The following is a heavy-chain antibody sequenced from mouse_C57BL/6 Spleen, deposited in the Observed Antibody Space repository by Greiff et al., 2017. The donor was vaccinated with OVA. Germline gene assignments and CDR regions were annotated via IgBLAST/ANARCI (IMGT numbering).Heavy chain of an antibody. V-gene: IGHV1-61*01. J-gene: IGHJ3*01. Sequence: QVQLKQPGAELVRPGSSVKLSCKASGYTFTSYWMDWVKQRPGQGLEWIGNIYPSDSETHYNQKVKDQSTLTVDKSSSTAYMQLSSLTSEDSAVYYCARLDSSGYGFAYWGQGTLVTVSA. D-gene: IGHD3-2*02. CDR2: IYPSDSET. CDR1: GYTFTSYW. CDR3: ARLDSSGYGFAY.